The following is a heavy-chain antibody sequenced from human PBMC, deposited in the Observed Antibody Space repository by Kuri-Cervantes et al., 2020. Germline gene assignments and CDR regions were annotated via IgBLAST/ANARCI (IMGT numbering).Heavy chain of an antibody. Sequence: GESLKISCAASGFTFSSYGMHWVRQAPGKGLEWVAVISYDGSNKYYADSVKGRFTIPRDNSKKTLYLHMNSLRVEDTAVYYCALDVDIEATIPGLLDFWGQGTLVTVSS. CDR2: ISYDGSNK. J-gene: IGHJ4*02. V-gene: IGHV3-30*03. D-gene: IGHD5-12*01. CDR1: GFTFSSYG. CDR3: ALDVDIEATIPGLLDF.